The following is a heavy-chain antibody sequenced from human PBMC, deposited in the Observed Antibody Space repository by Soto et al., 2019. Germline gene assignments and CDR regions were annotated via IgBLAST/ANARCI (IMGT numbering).Heavy chain of an antibody. CDR1: GFTFSSYA. V-gene: IGHV3-30-3*01. CDR2: ISYDGSNK. D-gene: IGHD3-3*01. Sequence: QVQLVESGGGVVQPGRSLRLSCAASGFTFSSYAMHWVRQAPGKGLEWVAVISYDGSNKYYADSVKGRFTISRDNSKNTLYLQMNSLRAEDTAVYYCASPQYYDFWSGAMDVW. J-gene: IGHJ6*01. CDR3: ASPQYYDFWSGAMDV.